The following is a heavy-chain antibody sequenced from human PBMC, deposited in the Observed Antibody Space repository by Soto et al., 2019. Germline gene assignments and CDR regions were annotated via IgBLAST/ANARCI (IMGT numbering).Heavy chain of an antibody. V-gene: IGHV1-2*02. J-gene: IGHJ4*02. CDR1: GYTFTGYY. D-gene: IGHD3-3*01. CDR3: ARVPRLLFLEGTRVGGGGYFDY. Sequence: QVQLVQSGAEVKKPGASVKVSCKASGYTFTGYYMHWVRQAPGQGLEWMGWINPNSGGTNYAQKFQGRVTMTRDTSISTAYMELSRLRSDDTAVYYCARVPRLLFLEGTRVGGGGYFDYWGQGTLVTVSS. CDR2: INPNSGGT.